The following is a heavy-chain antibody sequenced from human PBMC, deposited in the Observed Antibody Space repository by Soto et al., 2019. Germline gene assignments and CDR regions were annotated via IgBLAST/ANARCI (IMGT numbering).Heavy chain of an antibody. J-gene: IGHJ4*02. CDR3: ARGLYDSSGYYYFDY. Sequence: SVKVSCKASGGTFSSYAISWVRQAPGQGLEWMGGIIPIFGTANYAQKFQGRVTITADKSTSTAYMELSSLRSEDTAVYYCARGLYDSSGYYYFDYWGQGTLVTVSS. V-gene: IGHV1-69*06. CDR2: IIPIFGTA. D-gene: IGHD3-22*01. CDR1: GGTFSSYA.